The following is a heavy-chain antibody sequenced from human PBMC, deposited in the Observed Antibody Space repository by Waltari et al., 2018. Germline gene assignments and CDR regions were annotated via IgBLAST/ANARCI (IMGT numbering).Heavy chain of an antibody. D-gene: IGHD1-26*01. CDR1: GGSFSGYY. CDR3: ARGGRFGLIVGATRWFDP. V-gene: IGHV4-34*01. CDR2: INHRGRT. Sequence: QVQLQQWGAGLLKPSETLSLTCAVYGGSFSGYYWSWIRQPPGKGLEWIGEINHRGRTNCNPSLKSRVTRSVDTSKNQFSLKLSSGTAADTAVYYCARGGRFGLIVGATRWFDPWGQGTLVTVSS. J-gene: IGHJ5*02.